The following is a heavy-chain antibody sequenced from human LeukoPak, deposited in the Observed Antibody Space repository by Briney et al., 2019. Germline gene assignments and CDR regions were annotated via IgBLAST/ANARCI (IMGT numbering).Heavy chain of an antibody. D-gene: IGHD6-6*01. CDR3: ASAVYSSSSDRIHTFDY. V-gene: IGHV6-1*01. Sequence: SQTLSLTCAISGDSVSSNSAACNWIRQSPSRGLEWLGSTYYRSKLYNDYAVSVKSRITINPDTSKNQFSLHLNSVTHEDAAVYYCASAVYSSSSDRIHTFDYWGQGTLVTVSS. CDR2: TYYRSKLYN. J-gene: IGHJ4*02. CDR1: GDSVSSNSAA.